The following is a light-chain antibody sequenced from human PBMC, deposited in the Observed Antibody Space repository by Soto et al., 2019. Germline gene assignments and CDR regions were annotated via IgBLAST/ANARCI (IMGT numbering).Light chain of an antibody. Sequence: EIVMTQSPATLSVSPGERATLSCRASQSVSSNLAWYQQKPGQAPRLLIYGASARATGIPARFSGSGSGTEFTLTISSLQPDDFANYYCQTYNGYSTWTFGQGTKVDIK. V-gene: IGKV3-15*01. CDR1: QSVSSN. CDR2: GAS. CDR3: QTYNGYSTWT. J-gene: IGKJ1*01.